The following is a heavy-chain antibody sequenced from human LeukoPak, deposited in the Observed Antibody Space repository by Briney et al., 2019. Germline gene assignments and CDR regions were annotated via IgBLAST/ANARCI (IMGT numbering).Heavy chain of an antibody. V-gene: IGHV5-10-1*01. CDR2: IDPSDSYT. CDR3: ARLYPVTTDYYYGMDV. J-gene: IGHJ6*02. Sequence: PGESLKISFKGSGXSFTSYCISWVRQMPGKGLEWMGRIDPSDSYTNYSPSFQGHVTISADKSISTAYLQWSSLKASDTAMYYCARLYPVTTDYYYGMDVWGQGTTVTVSS. CDR1: GXSFTSYC. D-gene: IGHD4-17*01.